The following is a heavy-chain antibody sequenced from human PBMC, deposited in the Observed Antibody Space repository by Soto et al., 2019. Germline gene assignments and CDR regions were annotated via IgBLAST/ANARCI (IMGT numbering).Heavy chain of an antibody. V-gene: IGHV3-15*01. J-gene: IGHJ4*02. CDR3: TTDSRAQFAQSG. Sequence: GGSLRLSCAASGFTFSTYAMNWVRQAPGKGLEWVGRIKTKTDGGTTDYAAPVKGRFTISRDDSKNTLDLQMNSLKTEDTAMYYCTTDSRAQFAQSGWGQGTLVTFSS. CDR1: GFTFSTYA. CDR2: IKTKTDGGTT. D-gene: IGHD3-3*01.